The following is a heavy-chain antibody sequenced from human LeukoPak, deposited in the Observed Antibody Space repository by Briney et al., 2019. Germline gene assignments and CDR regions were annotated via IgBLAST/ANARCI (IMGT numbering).Heavy chain of an antibody. CDR1: GFTVSANY. CDR2: IYGGGST. D-gene: IGHD3-16*01. J-gene: IGHJ4*02. CDR3: ARDAQQGGYFDY. Sequence: GGSLRLSCAASGFTVSANYMSWVRQAPGKGLEWVSVIYGGGSTYYADSVKGRFTISRDNSKNTLYLQMSSLRAEDTAVYYCARDAQQGGYFDYWGQGTLVTVSS. V-gene: IGHV3-53*01.